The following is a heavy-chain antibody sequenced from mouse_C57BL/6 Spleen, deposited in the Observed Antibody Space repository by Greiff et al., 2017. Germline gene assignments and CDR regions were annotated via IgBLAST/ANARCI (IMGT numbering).Heavy chain of an antibody. CDR3: ARSAMDY. CDR1: GYSFTGYY. V-gene: IGHV1-42*01. Sequence: VQLQQSGPELVKPGASVKISCKASGYSFTGYYMNWVKQSPEKSLEWIGEINPSTGGTTYNQKFKANATLTVDKSSSTAYMQLKSLTSEDSAVYYCARSAMDYWGQGTTLTVSS. CDR2: INPSTGGT. J-gene: IGHJ2*01.